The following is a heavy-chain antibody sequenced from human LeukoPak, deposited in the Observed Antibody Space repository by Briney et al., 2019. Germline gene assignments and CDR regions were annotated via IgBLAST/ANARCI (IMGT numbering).Heavy chain of an antibody. CDR1: GGSSRGYY. D-gene: IGHD2-15*01. CDR3: ARGWCSGGSCYWTNYYYYYMDV. J-gene: IGHJ6*03. CDR2: INHSGST. Sequence: LETLSLSRAVSGGSSRGYYRSSIRQPPGHRLEWIGGINHSGSTNYNPSLQRRVTISVDTSKKQSSLKLSSVTAADTAVYYCARGWCSGGSCYWTNYYYYYMDVWGKGTTVTVSS. V-gene: IGHV4-34*01.